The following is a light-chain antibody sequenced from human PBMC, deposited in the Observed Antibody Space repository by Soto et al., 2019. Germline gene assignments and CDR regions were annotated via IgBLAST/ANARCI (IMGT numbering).Light chain of an antibody. CDR3: SSYKSSSTLGV. V-gene: IGLV2-14*03. Sequence: QSVLTQPASVSGSPGQSITLSCTGTSSDIGAYNYVSWYQQLPGKAPKVMIYDVSNRPSGVSNRFSGSKSGNTASLTISGLQAEDEADYYCSSYKSSSTLGVFGTGTKVTVL. CDR1: SSDIGAYNY. CDR2: DVS. J-gene: IGLJ1*01.